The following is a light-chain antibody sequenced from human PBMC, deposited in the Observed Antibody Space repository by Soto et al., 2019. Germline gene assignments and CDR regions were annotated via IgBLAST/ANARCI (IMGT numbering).Light chain of an antibody. V-gene: IGKV1-5*01. J-gene: IGKJ2*01. Sequence: DIQMTQSPSTLSASVGAIITITCRASQSVSRRLAWFQQKPGKAPKLLIYDASSLESGVPSRFSGRGSGTEVTLTISSLQPDDCATYYCHTYNSYSLHTFGQGTKLEIK. CDR3: HTYNSYSLHT. CDR2: DAS. CDR1: QSVSRR.